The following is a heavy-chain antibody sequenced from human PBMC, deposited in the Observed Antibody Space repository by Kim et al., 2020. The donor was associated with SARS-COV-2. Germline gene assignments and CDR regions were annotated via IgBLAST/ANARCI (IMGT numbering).Heavy chain of an antibody. D-gene: IGHD6-19*01. CDR3: ARRQASGWYGDCFEP. CDR2: IYWDDDK. J-gene: IGHJ5*02. V-gene: IGHV2-5*02. CDR1: GFSLSTSGVG. Sequence: SGPTLVNPTQTLTLTCTFSGFSLSTSGVGVGWIRQPPGKALEWLALIYWDDDKRYRPSLKSRLTITKDTSKNQVVLTMTNMDPVDTATYYCARRQASGWYGDCFEPWGQGTLVPVSS.